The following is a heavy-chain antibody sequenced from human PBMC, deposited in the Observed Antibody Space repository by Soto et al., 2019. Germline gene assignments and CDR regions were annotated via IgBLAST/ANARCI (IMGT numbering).Heavy chain of an antibody. CDR2: VSAHNGNT. V-gene: IGHV1-18*01. CDR3: ARASPYNDFWGDVMEFYSYSMDV. Sequence: QVQLVQSGGEVKRPGASVKVSCRASGYTFSSYGISWVRQAPGQGLQWMGWVSAHNGNTKYAQILQARLTLTTHTSTSTAYMELRSLTSDDTAVYYCARASPYNDFWGDVMEFYSYSMDVWGKGTTVSVSS. CDR1: GYTFSSYG. J-gene: IGHJ6*04. D-gene: IGHD3-3*01.